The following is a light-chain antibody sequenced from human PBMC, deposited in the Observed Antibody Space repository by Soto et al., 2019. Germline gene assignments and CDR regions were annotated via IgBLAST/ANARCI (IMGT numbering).Light chain of an antibody. CDR1: QGISSY. J-gene: IGKJ4*01. V-gene: IGKV1-8*01. CDR3: QQYYSYPPLT. CDR2: AAS. Sequence: AIRMTQSPSSLSASTGDRVTITCRASQGISSYLAWYQQKPGKAPKLLIYAASTLQSGVPSRFSGSGSGTDFTLTLRCLQSEDFATYYCQQYYSYPPLTFGGGTKVEIK.